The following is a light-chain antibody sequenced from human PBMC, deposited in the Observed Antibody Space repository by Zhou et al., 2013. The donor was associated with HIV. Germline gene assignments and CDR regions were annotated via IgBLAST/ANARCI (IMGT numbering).Light chain of an antibody. CDR1: RNVPY. Sequence: EVVMTQSPGTLSLSPGERAILSCRASRNVPYLAWYQQKSGQPPRLLIFGASNRAPDRATGVPDRFSASGSGTDFTLTINRLEPEDSAVYYCQQYGRSTWTFGQGTNVEIK. J-gene: IGKJ1*01. V-gene: IGKV3-20*01. CDR2: GAS. CDR3: QQYGRSTWT.